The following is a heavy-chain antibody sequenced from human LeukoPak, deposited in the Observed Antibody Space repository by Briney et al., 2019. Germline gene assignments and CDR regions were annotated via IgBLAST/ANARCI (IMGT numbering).Heavy chain of an antibody. CDR2: IYYGGNI. J-gene: IGHJ5*02. D-gene: IGHD5-12*01. Sequence: SETLSLTCSVSGDSIAATSYYWAWIRQPPGKGLEWIGSIYYGGNINYDPSLQSRVTISIDTSKNQFSPSLTSVTAADTAVYFCARQIRYTYDPNWFHPWGQGTLVTVSS. CDR3: ARQIRYTYDPNWFHP. V-gene: IGHV4-39*01. CDR1: GDSIAATSYY.